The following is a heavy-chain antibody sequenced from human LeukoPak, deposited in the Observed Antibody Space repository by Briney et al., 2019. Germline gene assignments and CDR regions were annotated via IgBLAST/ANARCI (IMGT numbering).Heavy chain of an antibody. CDR3: AREDYSSNWYENWFDP. CDR2: ISSSSNYI. J-gene: IGHJ5*02. Sequence: NPGGSLRLSCAASGFTFSSYSMNWVRQAPGKGLEWVSSISSSSNYIYYADSVKGRFTISRDNAKNSLYLQMNSLRAEDTAVYYCAREDYSSNWYENWFDPWGQGTLVTVSS. V-gene: IGHV3-21*01. CDR1: GFTFSSYS. D-gene: IGHD6-13*01.